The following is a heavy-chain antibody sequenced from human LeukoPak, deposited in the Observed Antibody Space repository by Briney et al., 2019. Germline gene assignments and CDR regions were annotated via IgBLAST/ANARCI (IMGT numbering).Heavy chain of an antibody. D-gene: IGHD1-1*01. V-gene: IGHV3-30-3*01. CDR1: GFTFSSYA. J-gene: IGHJ3*02. CDR3: AREDAELNDAFDI. CDR2: ISYDGSNK. Sequence: GGSLRLSCAASGFTFSSYAMHWVRQAPGKGLEWVAVISYDGSNKYYADSVKGRFTISRDNSKNTLYLQMNSLRAEDTAVYYCAREDAELNDAFDIWGQGTMVTVSS.